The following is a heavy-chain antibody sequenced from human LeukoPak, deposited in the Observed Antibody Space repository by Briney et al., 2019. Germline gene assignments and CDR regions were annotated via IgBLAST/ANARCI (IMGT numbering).Heavy chain of an antibody. J-gene: IGHJ3*02. CDR3: AGPRYSSGRPGDDGFDI. Sequence: KPGESLRISCKGSGYSFTGYWINWVRQMPGKGLEWMGRIDPSDSYTNYSPSFRGHVTISADKSISTAYLQWSSLKDSDTAMYYCAGPRYSSGRPGDDGFDIWGQGAMVTVSS. V-gene: IGHV5-10-1*01. CDR1: GYSFTGYW. D-gene: IGHD6-19*01. CDR2: IDPSDSYT.